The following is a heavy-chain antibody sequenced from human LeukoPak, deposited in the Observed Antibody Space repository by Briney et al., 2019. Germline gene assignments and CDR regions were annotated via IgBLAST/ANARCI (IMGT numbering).Heavy chain of an antibody. J-gene: IGHJ4*02. D-gene: IGHD4-17*01. V-gene: IGHV7-4-1*02. Sequence: ASVKVSCKASGYRFISYAINWVRQAPGQGLEWMGWINTKTGNPTYAQGFTGRFVFSLDTSVSTAYLQISSLKAEDTAVYYCARVYGAFDYWGQGTLVTVSS. CDR1: GYRFISYA. CDR3: ARVYGAFDY. CDR2: INTKTGNP.